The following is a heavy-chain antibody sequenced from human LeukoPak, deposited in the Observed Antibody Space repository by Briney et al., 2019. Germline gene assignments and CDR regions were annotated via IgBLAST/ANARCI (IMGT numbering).Heavy chain of an antibody. Sequence: GGSLRLSCAASGFTFSSYGMSWVRQAPGKGLEWVSAISGSGGSTYYADSVKGRFTISRDNSKNTLYLQMDSLRAEDTAVYYCAKVMVQLWLMSWYYFDYWGQGTLVTVSS. D-gene: IGHD5-18*01. CDR2: ISGSGGST. CDR3: AKVMVQLWLMSWYYFDY. V-gene: IGHV3-23*01. J-gene: IGHJ4*02. CDR1: GFTFSSYG.